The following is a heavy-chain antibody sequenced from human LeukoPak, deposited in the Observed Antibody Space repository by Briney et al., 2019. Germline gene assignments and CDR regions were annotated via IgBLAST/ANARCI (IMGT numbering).Heavy chain of an antibody. CDR3: ARVRSLDAFDV. CDR1: GGSISSYY. Sequence: SETLSLTCTVSGGSISSYYWSWIRQPPGKGLEWIGYIYYSGSTNYNPSLKSRVTISVDTSKNQFSLKLSSVTAADTAVYYCARVRSLDAFDVWRQATMVTVSS. D-gene: IGHD4-17*01. CDR2: IYYSGST. J-gene: IGHJ3*01. V-gene: IGHV4-59*01.